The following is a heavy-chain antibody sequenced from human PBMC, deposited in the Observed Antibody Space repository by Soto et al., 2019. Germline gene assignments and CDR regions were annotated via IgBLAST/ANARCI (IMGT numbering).Heavy chain of an antibody. D-gene: IGHD6-13*01. CDR3: ARAGGSWPHYYYGMDV. CDR1: GGSISSYY. V-gene: IGHV4-59*01. Sequence: SETLSLTCTVSGGSISSYYWSWIRQPPGKGLEWIGYIYYSGSTNYNPSLKSRVTISVDTSKNQFSLKLSSVTAADTAVYYCARAGGSWPHYYYGMDVWGQGTTVTVSS. CDR2: IYYSGST. J-gene: IGHJ6*02.